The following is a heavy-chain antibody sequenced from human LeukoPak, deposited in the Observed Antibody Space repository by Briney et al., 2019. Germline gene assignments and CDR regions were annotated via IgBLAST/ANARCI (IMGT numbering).Heavy chain of an antibody. J-gene: IGHJ4*02. Sequence: GGSLRLSCSASGFTLSSYAMHWVRQAPGKGLEYVSAISINGGSTYYADSVKGRFTISRDNSKNTLYLQMNSLRAEDTAVYYCARESGSYYGVTLDYWGQGTLVTVSS. V-gene: IGHV3-64*04. CDR1: GFTLSSYA. D-gene: IGHD1-26*01. CDR3: ARESGSYYGVTLDY. CDR2: ISINGGST.